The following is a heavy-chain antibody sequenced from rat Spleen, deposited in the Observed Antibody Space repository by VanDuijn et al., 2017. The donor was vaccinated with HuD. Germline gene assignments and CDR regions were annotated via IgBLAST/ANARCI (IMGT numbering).Heavy chain of an antibody. Sequence: EVQLVESGGGLVQPGRSMKLSCAASGFTFSDFPMAWVRQAPTKGLEWVATISTRGGSTFYRDSVKGRFTISRDNAKSSLCLQMDSLRSEDTATYYCTTDGSTYYGYTHCWGQGVMVTVSS. CDR3: TTDGSTYYGYTHC. J-gene: IGHJ2*01. V-gene: IGHV5-46*01. CDR2: ISTRGGST. D-gene: IGHD1-9*01. CDR1: GFTFSDFP.